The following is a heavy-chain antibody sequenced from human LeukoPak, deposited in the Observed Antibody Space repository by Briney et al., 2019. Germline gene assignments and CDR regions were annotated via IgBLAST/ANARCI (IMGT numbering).Heavy chain of an antibody. D-gene: IGHD7-27*01. Sequence: SVKVSCKASGGTFSSYAISWVRQAPGQGLEWMGRIIPIFGTANYAQKFQGRVTITTDESSSTAYMELSSLRSEYTAVYYCARDGSGAYPEGYWGPGTLVTVSS. CDR2: IIPIFGTA. CDR1: GGTFSSYA. V-gene: IGHV1-69*05. J-gene: IGHJ4*02. CDR3: ARDGSGAYPEGY.